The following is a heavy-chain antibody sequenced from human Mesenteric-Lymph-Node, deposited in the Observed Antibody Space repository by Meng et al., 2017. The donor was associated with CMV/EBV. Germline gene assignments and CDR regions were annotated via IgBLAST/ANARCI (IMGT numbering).Heavy chain of an antibody. V-gene: IGHV3-23*01. Sequence: GESLKISCAASGFTFSSDAMSWVRQAPGKGLEWVSAIPSGGDYTYYADSVKGRFTISRDNSKNTLYLQMNSLRVDDTAVYYCAKEQGMNWGQGTLVTVSS. J-gene: IGHJ4*02. CDR2: IPSGGDYT. CDR1: GFTFSSDA. CDR3: AKEQGMN. D-gene: IGHD3-10*01.